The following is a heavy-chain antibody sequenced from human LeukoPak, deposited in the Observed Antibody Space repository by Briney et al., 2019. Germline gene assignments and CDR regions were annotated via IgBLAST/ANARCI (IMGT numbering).Heavy chain of an antibody. CDR1: GGSFSGYY. V-gene: IGHV4-34*01. CDR3: ARAFVSGEFDP. D-gene: IGHD1-26*01. Sequence: SETLSLTCAVYGGSFSGYYWSWIRQPPGKGLEWIGEINHSGSTNYNPSLKSRVTTSVDTSKNQFSLKLSSVTAADTAVYYCARAFVSGEFDPWGQGTLVTVSS. J-gene: IGHJ5*02. CDR2: INHSGST.